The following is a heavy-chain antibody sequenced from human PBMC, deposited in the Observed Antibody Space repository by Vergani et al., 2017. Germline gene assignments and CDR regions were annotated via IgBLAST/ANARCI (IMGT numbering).Heavy chain of an antibody. V-gene: IGHV4-34*01. D-gene: IGHD2-15*01. Sequence: QVQLQQWGAGLLKPSETLSLTCAVYGGSFSGYYWSWIRQPPGKGLEWIGEINHSGSTNYNPSLKSRVTISVDTSKNQFSLKLSSVTAADTAVYYCASGRAVVVVAAMESEFDYWGQGTLVTVSS. CDR1: GGSFSGYY. CDR3: ASGRAVVVVAAMESEFDY. J-gene: IGHJ4*02. CDR2: INHSGST.